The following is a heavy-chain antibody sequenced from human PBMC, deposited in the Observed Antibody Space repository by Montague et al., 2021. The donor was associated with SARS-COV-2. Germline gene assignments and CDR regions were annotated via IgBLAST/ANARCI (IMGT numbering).Heavy chain of an antibody. CDR2: IHPYGHT. CDR3: ARGLDHKKGRDD. D-gene: IGHD1-1*01. J-gene: IGHJ4*02. Sequence: SETLSLTCEVDSGSLSAYYWSWVRQPPGKGLEWIGEIHPYGHTSCNPSLMSRVTLSLGTSSNPFSLKLTSVTAADTAVYYCARGLDHKKGRDDWGQGILVTVSS. V-gene: IGHV4-34*01. CDR1: SGSLSAYY.